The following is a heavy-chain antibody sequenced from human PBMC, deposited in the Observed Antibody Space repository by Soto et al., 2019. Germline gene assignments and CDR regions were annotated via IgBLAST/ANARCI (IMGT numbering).Heavy chain of an antibody. J-gene: IGHJ6*02. CDR3: AKDNLLRNIAEGMDV. V-gene: IGHV3-30*18. CDR1: GFTFSSYG. D-gene: IGHD6-13*01. Sequence: LRLSFAASGFTFSSYGMHWVRQAPGKGLEWVAVISYDGSNKYYADSVKGRFTISRDNSKNTLYLQMNSLRAEDTAVYYCAKDNLLRNIAEGMDVWGQGTTVTVSS. CDR2: ISYDGSNK.